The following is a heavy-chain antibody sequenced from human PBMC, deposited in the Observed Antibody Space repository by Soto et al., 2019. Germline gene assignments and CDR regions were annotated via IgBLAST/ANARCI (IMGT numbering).Heavy chain of an antibody. J-gene: IGHJ4*02. V-gene: IGHV1-46*01. CDR2: INPGSGSP. D-gene: IGHD3-10*01. Sequence: ASVKVSCKASGYSFTSYYMHWVRQAPGQGLEWMGIINPGSGSPSYAQKFQGRVTMTRDTSTSTVYMELSSLRSEDTAVYYCARPGSRYYSYPDYWGQGTLVTVSS. CDR1: GYSFTSYY. CDR3: ARPGSRYYSYPDY.